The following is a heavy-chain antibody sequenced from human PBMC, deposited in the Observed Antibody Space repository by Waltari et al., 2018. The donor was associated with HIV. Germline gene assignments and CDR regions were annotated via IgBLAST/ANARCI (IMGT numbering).Heavy chain of an antibody. V-gene: IGHV1-3*01. CDR1: GYTFTNYA. CDR2: INAGNGNT. CDR3: ARDRYASGWYFFYYGMDV. Sequence: QVQLVQSGAEVKKPGTSVKVSCRASGYTFTNYAMHWVRQAPGQRLEWMGWINAGNGNTKHSQRFQGRVTITRDTSASTVYMELSSLRSEDTAVYYCARDRYASGWYFFYYGMDVWGQGTTVTVSS. J-gene: IGHJ6*02. D-gene: IGHD6-19*01.